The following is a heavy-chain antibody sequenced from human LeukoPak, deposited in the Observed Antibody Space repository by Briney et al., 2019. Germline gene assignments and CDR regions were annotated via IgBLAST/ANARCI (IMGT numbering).Heavy chain of an antibody. CDR1: GYSFTNYN. D-gene: IGHD3-10*01. Sequence: ASVKVSCKASGYSFTNYNIHWVRQAPGQGLEWMGWITPHSGATNYAEQFQGRVTMTRDTSITTVHMELNNLISDDTAVYYCARGAGSGTYRRFDFWGQGTLVTVSS. CDR2: ITPHSGAT. J-gene: IGHJ4*02. V-gene: IGHV1-2*02. CDR3: ARGAGSGTYRRFDF.